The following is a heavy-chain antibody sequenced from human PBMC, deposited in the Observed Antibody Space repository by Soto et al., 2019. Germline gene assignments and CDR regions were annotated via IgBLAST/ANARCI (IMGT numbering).Heavy chain of an antibody. CDR2: ISTDKGKT. Sequence: QVKLVQSGPDVEKPGASVKVSCKTSGYTFTSYGIIWVRQAPGQGLEWMGWISTDKGKTNYAQKFQGRVTMTTDTSTSTAYKELRSLTTDDTGVYYCATRTPAFDYWGQRTLVTIS. CDR3: ATRTPAFDY. D-gene: IGHD2-2*01. V-gene: IGHV1-18*01. J-gene: IGHJ4*02. CDR1: GYTFTSYG.